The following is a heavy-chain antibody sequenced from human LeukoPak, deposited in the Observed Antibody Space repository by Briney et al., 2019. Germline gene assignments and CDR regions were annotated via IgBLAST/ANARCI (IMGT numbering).Heavy chain of an antibody. CDR3: ATKQWLAPPPDS. D-gene: IGHD6-19*01. CDR1: GFTFSKYW. CDR2: INTDGTVT. V-gene: IGHV3-74*01. Sequence: GGSLKLSCAASGFTFSKYWMLWVRQAPGKGLESVSRINTDGTVTTYADSVKGRFTVSRDNADNTMFLQMNSVRDEDTAVYYCATKQWLAPPPDSWGQGTPVTVSS. J-gene: IGHJ4*02.